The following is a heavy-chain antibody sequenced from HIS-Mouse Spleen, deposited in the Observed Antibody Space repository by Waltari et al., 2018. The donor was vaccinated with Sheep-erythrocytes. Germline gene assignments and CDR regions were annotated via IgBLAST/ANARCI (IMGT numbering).Heavy chain of an antibody. CDR1: GYSISSGYY. D-gene: IGHD6-13*01. J-gene: IGHJ4*02. CDR2: IYHSGST. Sequence: QVQLQESGPGLVKPSETLSLTCTVSGYSISSGYYWGWIRQPPGKGLEWIGSIYHSGSTYYNPSLKSRVTISVDTSKNQFSLKLSSVTAADTAVYYCARDRLVAAAGFDYWGQGTLVTVSS. V-gene: IGHV4-38-2*02. CDR3: ARDRLVAAAGFDY.